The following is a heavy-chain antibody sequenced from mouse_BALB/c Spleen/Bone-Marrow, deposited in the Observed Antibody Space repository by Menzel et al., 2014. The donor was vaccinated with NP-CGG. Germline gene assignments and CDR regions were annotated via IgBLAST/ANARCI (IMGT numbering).Heavy chain of an antibody. Sequence: QVQLQQSGAELARSGASVKMSCKASGYTFTTYTMHWVKQRPGQGLEWIGYINPSSGYTNYNQKFKDKATLTADKSSSTAYMQLSSLTSEDSAVYFCAKRDIYYGYDGNAMDYWGQGTSVTVSS. D-gene: IGHD2-2*01. V-gene: IGHV1-4*01. CDR1: GYTFTTYT. J-gene: IGHJ4*01. CDR3: AKRDIYYGYDGNAMDY. CDR2: INPSSGYT.